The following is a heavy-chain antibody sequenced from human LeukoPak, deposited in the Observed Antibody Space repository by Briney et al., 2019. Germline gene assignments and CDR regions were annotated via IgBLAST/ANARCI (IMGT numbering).Heavy chain of an antibody. Sequence: GRSLRLSCTASGFTFGDYAMSWVRQAPGKGLEWVGFIRSKAYGGTTEYAASVKGRFTVSRDDSKSIAYLQMNSLKTVDTAVCYCTRAPGQPHYYDPIDYWGQGTLVTVSS. D-gene: IGHD3-22*01. CDR1: GFTFGDYA. CDR3: TRAPGQPHYYDPIDY. V-gene: IGHV3-49*04. J-gene: IGHJ4*02. CDR2: IRSKAYGGTT.